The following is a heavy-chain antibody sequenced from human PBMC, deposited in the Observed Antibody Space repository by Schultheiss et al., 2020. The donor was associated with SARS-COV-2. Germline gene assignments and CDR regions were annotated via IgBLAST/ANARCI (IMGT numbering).Heavy chain of an antibody. D-gene: IGHD2/OR15-2a*01. V-gene: IGHV1-8*02. CDR3: ATVLGIPYNWFDP. J-gene: IGHJ5*02. CDR1: GYTFTDYF. Sequence: ASVKVSCKASGYTFTDYFMYWVRQATGQGLEWMGWMNPNSGNTGYAQKFQGRVTMTRNTSISTAYMELSSLRSEDTAVYYCATVLGIPYNWFDPWGQGTLVTVSS. CDR2: MNPNSGNT.